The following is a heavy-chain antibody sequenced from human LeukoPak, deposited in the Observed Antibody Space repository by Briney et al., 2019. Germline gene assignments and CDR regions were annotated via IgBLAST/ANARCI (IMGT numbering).Heavy chain of an antibody. Sequence: PGGSLRLSCAASGFTFSSYAMHWVRQAPGKGLEWVAVISYDGSNKYYADSVKGRFTISSDNSKNTLYLQMNSLRAEDTAVYYCARETGIEGGIDYWGQGTLVTVSS. J-gene: IGHJ4*02. CDR3: ARETGIEGGIDY. V-gene: IGHV3-30-3*01. D-gene: IGHD3-10*01. CDR1: GFTFSSYA. CDR2: ISYDGSNK.